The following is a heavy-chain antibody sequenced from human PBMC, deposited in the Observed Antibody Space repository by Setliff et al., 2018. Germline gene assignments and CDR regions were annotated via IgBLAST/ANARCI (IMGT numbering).Heavy chain of an antibody. CDR3: ATKAVAGT. CDR1: GFTFSDHC. CDR2: ISSSGSLI. Sequence: PGGSLRLSCAASGFTFSDHCMTWIRQAPGKGLEWVSYISSSGSLIYYPDSVKGRFTISRDNAKKSVDLQMNGLRAEDTAVYYCATKAVAGTGGQGTLVTVSS. J-gene: IGHJ4*02. D-gene: IGHD6-19*01. V-gene: IGHV3-11*01.